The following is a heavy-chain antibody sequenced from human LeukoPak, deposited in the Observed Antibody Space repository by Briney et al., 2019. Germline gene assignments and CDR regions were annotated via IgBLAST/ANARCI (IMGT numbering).Heavy chain of an antibody. J-gene: IGHJ4*02. CDR3: AKPRYSGSGSYSREDY. CDR2: ISDSGDDT. CDR1: GFTFSSYA. D-gene: IGHD3-10*01. Sequence: PGGSLRLSCAASGFTFSSYAMTWVRQAPGKGLECVSAISDSGDDTYYADSVKGRFTISRDNSKITVYLQMNSLRAEDTAVYYCAKPRYSGSGSYSREDYWGQGTLVTVSS. V-gene: IGHV3-23*01.